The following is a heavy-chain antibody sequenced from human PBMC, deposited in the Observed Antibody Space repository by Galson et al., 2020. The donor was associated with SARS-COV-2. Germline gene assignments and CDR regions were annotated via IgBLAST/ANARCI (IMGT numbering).Heavy chain of an antibody. CDR2: ITHSAST. CDR3: ARGGIAVADNYYYYGMDV. CDR1: GGYFSGYS. Sequence: PSETLSLTCAVYGGYFSGYSWSWIRQPPGKGLEWHGEITHSASTNYNPSLHTRVTISVDTSKNQFSLKLSSVTAADTAVYYCARGGIAVADNYYYYGMDVWGQGTTVTVSS. V-gene: IGHV4-34*01. D-gene: IGHD6-19*01. J-gene: IGHJ6*02.